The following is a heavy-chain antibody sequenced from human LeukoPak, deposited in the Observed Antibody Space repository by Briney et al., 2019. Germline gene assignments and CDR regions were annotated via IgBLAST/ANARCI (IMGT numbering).Heavy chain of an antibody. D-gene: IGHD3-10*01. CDR2: INPNSGGT. J-gene: IGHJ4*02. CDR1: GYTFTSYG. Sequence: ASVKVSCKASGYTFTSYGISWVRQAPGQGLEWMGWINPNSGGTNYAQKFQGRVTMTRDTSISTAYMELSRLRSDDTAVYYCARDGTYYYGSGSPYTKSPIDYWGQGTLVAVSS. CDR3: ARDGTYYYGSGSPYTKSPIDY. V-gene: IGHV1-2*02.